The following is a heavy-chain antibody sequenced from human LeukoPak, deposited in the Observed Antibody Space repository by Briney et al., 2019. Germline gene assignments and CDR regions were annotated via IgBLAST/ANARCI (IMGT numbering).Heavy chain of an antibody. V-gene: IGHV3-33*08. CDR3: ARDFGGSPFDY. CDR1: GFTFSNYG. CDR2: IWNDGSNE. Sequence: GGSLRLSCTASGFTFSNYGMHWVRQAPGKGLEWVAVIWNDGSNENYADSVKGRFTISRDNSKNTLYLQMNSLRAEDTAVYYCARDFGGSPFDYWGQGTLVTVSS. J-gene: IGHJ4*02. D-gene: IGHD6-25*01.